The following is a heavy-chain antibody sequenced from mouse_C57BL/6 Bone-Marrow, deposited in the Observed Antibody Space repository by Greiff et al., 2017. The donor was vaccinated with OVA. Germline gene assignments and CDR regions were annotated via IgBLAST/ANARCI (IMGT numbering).Heavy chain of an antibody. J-gene: IGHJ2*01. CDR2: ISDGGSYT. D-gene: IGHD4-1*01. Sequence: EVKLMESGGGLVKPGGSLKLSCAASGFTFSSYAMSWVRQTPEKRLEWVATISDGGSYTSYPDNVKGRFTISRDNAKNNLYLQMSHLKSEDTAMYYCARDRGTGTDYFDYWGQGTTLTVSS. V-gene: IGHV5-4*01. CDR1: GFTFSSYA. CDR3: ARDRGTGTDYFDY.